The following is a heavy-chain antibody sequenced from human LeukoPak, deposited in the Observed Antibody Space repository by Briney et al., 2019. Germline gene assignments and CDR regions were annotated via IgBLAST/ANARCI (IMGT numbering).Heavy chain of an antibody. CDR3: AKRLAARPFSPPFDH. D-gene: IGHD6-6*01. V-gene: IGHV3-23*01. CDR2: IGGNGVYT. J-gene: IGHJ4*02. CDR1: GFPFSDYA. Sequence: GGSLRLSCAGSGFPFSDYAMSWVRQAPGKALDWVSAIGGNGVYTYYADSVRGRFTISRDYSKNTLYLPMDSLRAEDTAIYYCAKRLAARPFSPPFDHWGRGTLVTVSS.